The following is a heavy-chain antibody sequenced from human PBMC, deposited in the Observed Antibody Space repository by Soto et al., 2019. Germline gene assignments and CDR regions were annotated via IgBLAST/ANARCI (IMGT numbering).Heavy chain of an antibody. D-gene: IGHD3-22*01. CDR1: GFIFNSYS. V-gene: IGHV3-48*01. CDR2: INSGSTYV. Sequence: EVQLVESGGGLVQPGGSLRLSCVASGFIFNSYSMKWVRLAPGKGLEWISYINSGSTYVFYADSVKGRFTISRDNAKDSLYLQMNSLRAEDTAVYYCGSSASPDAYWGEGTLVTVSS. J-gene: IGHJ4*02. CDR3: GSSASPDAY.